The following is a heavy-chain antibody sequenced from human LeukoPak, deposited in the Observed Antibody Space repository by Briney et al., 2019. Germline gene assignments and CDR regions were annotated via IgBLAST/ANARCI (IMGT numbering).Heavy chain of an antibody. J-gene: IGHJ4*02. D-gene: IGHD3-10*01. V-gene: IGHV4-59*01. CDR1: GGSISSYY. Sequence: SETLSLTCTVSGVSGGSISSYYWSWIRQPPGKGLEWIGYIYYSGSTNYNPSLKSRVTISVDTSKNQFSLKLSSVTAADTAVYYCARDNLYGPPMVWGQGTLVTVSS. CDR3: ARDNLYGPPMV. CDR2: IYYSGST.